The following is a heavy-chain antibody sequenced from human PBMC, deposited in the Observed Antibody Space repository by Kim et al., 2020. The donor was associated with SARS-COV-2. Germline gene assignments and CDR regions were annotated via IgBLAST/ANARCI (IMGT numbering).Heavy chain of an antibody. D-gene: IGHD3-22*01. V-gene: IGHV3-33*01. CDR2: IWYDGSNK. J-gene: IGHJ4*02. Sequence: GGSLRLSCAASGFTFSSYGMHWVRQAPGKGLEWVAVIWYDGSNKYYADSVKGRFTISRDNSKNTLYLQMNSLRAEDTAVYYCARGPIWGPYDSSGYFDYWGQGTLVTVSS. CDR1: GFTFSSYG. CDR3: ARGPIWGPYDSSGYFDY.